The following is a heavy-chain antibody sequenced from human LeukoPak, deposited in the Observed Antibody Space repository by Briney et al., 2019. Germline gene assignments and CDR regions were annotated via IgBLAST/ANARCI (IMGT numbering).Heavy chain of an antibody. CDR2: IQQDGNEK. V-gene: IGHV3-7*01. Sequence: GGSLRLSCAASGFTVSSNYMSWVRQAPGKGLEWVANIQQDGNEKYYVDSVKGRFTISRDNAKNSLYLQMNSLRVEDTAVYYCASRIVGTPDYFDYWGQGTLVTVSS. J-gene: IGHJ4*02. CDR3: ASRIVGTPDYFDY. D-gene: IGHD1-26*01. CDR1: GFTVSSNY.